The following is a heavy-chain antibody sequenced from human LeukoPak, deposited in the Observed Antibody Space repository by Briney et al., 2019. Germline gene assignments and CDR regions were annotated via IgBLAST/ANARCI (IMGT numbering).Heavy chain of an antibody. CDR1: GGSISSGGYY. D-gene: IGHD1-26*01. Sequence: SQTLSLTCTVSGGSISSGGYYWSWIRQHPGKGLEWIGYIYYSGSTYYNPSLKSRVTISVDTSKNQFSLKLSSVTAADTAVYYCARWWSGSRGPAFDIWGQGTMVTVSS. V-gene: IGHV4-31*03. CDR2: IYYSGST. J-gene: IGHJ3*02. CDR3: ARWWSGSRGPAFDI.